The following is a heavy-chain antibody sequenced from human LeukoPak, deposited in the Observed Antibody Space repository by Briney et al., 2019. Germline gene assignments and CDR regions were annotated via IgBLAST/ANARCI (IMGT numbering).Heavy chain of an antibody. J-gene: IGHJ5*02. CDR1: GFTFSDYY. Sequence: SGGSLRLSCAASGFTFSDYYMSWIRQAPGKGLEWVSYISSSGSTIYYADSVKGRFTISRDNAKNSLYLQMNSLRAEDTAVYYCARAPPYFDWLSPDGANWYGPWGQGTLVTVSS. V-gene: IGHV3-11*04. D-gene: IGHD3-9*01. CDR3: ARAPPYFDWLSPDGANWYGP. CDR2: ISSSGSTI.